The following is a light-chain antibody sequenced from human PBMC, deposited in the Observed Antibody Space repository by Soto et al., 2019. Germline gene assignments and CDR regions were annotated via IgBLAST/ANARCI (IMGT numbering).Light chain of an antibody. J-gene: IGLJ2*01. CDR1: SSDVVNYNY. CDR3: SSFTNSSTPVV. CDR2: DVN. V-gene: IGLV2-14*01. Sequence: QSALTQPASVSGSPGQSITISCTGTSSDVVNYNYVSWYQQHPGKAPKVMIYDVNNRPSGVSNRFSGSKSGNTASLTISGLQAEDEADYYCSSFTNSSTPVVFGGGTKLTVL.